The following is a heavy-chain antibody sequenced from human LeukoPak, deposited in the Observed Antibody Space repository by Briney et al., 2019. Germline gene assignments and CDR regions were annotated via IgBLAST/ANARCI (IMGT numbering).Heavy chain of an antibody. Sequence: GGSLRLSCAASGFTFSSYSMNWVREAPGKGLEWVSFISSSSSTIYYADSVKGRFTISRDNAKNSLYLQMNSLRAEDTAVYYCARDRGGSYSAIDYWGQGTLVTVSS. J-gene: IGHJ4*02. CDR1: GFTFSSYS. D-gene: IGHD1-26*01. CDR2: ISSSSSTI. CDR3: ARDRGGSYSAIDY. V-gene: IGHV3-48*04.